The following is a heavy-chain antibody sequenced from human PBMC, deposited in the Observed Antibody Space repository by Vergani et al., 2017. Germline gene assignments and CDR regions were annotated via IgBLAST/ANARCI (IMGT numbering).Heavy chain of an antibody. CDR1: GGTFSSYA. Sequence: QVQLMQSGAEVKKPGSSVTVSCKASGGTFSSYAISWVRQAPGQGLEWMGGIIPIFGTANYAKTFQGSVTMTADESTSTAYMELGSRRSEETAEYYCARSQEHNSTTVVTPVTYWYFDLWGRGTLVTVSS. D-gene: IGHD4-23*01. J-gene: IGHJ2*01. CDR3: ARSQEHNSTTVVTPVTYWYFDL. V-gene: IGHV1-69*01. CDR2: IIPIFGTA.